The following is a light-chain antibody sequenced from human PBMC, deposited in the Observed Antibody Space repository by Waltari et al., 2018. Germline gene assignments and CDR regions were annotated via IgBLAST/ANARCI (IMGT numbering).Light chain of an antibody. CDR2: QDR. CDR1: TLGDQY. J-gene: IGLJ1*01. V-gene: IGLV3-1*01. Sequence: SYELTQPPSVSVSPGQTASITCSGETLGDQYVCWYQQKPGQSPLLVIYQDRKRPSGIPERFSGSNSGNTATLTISGTQAMDEADYFCQAWDSSTYVFGTGTKVTVL. CDR3: QAWDSSTYV.